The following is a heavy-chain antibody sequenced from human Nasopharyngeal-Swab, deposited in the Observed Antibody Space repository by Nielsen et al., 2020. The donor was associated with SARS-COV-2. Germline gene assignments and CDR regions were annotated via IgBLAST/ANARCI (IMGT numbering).Heavy chain of an antibody. J-gene: IGHJ5*02. CDR2: IYYSGST. V-gene: IGHV4-59*08. D-gene: IGHD4-23*01. Sequence: ETLSLTCTVSGGSISSYYWSWIRQPPGKGLEWIGYIYYSGSTNYNPSLKSRVTISVDTSKNQFSLKLSSVTAADTAVYYCARGGKGYWFDPWGQGTLVTVSS. CDR3: ARGGKGYWFDP. CDR1: GGSISSYY.